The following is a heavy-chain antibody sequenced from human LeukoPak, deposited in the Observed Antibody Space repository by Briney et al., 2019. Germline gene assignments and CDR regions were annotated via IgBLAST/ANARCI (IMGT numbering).Heavy chain of an antibody. CDR3: ARGAPIRVAVAATFDP. CDR2: ISAYNGNT. J-gene: IGHJ5*02. D-gene: IGHD6-19*01. CDR1: GYTFSTYG. V-gene: IGHV1-18*01. Sequence: ASVKVSCKASGYTFSTYGINCVRQAPGQGLEWMGLISAYNGNTNYAQKFQGRVTMTTDTSTSTAYMELRSLRSDDTAVYYCARGAPIRVAVAATFDPWGQGTLVTVPS.